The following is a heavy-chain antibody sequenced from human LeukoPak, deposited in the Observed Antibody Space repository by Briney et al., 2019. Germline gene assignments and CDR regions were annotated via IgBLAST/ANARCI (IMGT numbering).Heavy chain of an antibody. CDR2: IYTSGST. J-gene: IGHJ6*04. CDR3: ARLTLYVWGSLDV. Sequence: SETLSLTCTVSGGSISSYYWSWIRQPPGKGLEWIGYIYTSGSTNYNPSLKSRVTISVDTSKNQFSLKLSSVTAADTAVYYCARLTLYVWGSLDVWGKGTTDTVSS. CDR1: GGSISSYY. V-gene: IGHV4-4*09. D-gene: IGHD3-16*01.